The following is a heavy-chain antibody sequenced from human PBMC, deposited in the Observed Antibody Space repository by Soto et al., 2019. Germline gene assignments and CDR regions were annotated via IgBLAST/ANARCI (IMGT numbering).Heavy chain of an antibody. CDR3: ARANGYFRSPALDY. V-gene: IGHV3-13*01. Sequence: GGSLRLSCAASGFTFSSYDMHWVRQAPGKGLEWVSAIGTAGDTYYPGSVKGRFTISRENAKNSLYLQMSSLRAGDTAVYYCARANGYFRSPALDYWGQGTLVTVSS. D-gene: IGHD3-3*01. J-gene: IGHJ4*02. CDR2: IGTAGDT. CDR1: GFTFSSYD.